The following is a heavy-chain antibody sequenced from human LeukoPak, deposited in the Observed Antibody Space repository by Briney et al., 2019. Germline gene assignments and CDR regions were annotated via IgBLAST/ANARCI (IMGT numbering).Heavy chain of an antibody. CDR3: AKGGRVSPPYFDY. CDR2: ISATGGST. V-gene: IGHV3-23*01. D-gene: IGHD1-1*01. Sequence: GGSLRLSCAASGFNFTTSAMTWVRQAPGKGLEWVSSISATGGSTSYPDSVKGRFTMSRDNSKNTLYLQMNSLRAEGTAVYYCAKGGRVSPPYFDYWGQGTLVTVSS. CDR1: GFNFTTSA. J-gene: IGHJ4*02.